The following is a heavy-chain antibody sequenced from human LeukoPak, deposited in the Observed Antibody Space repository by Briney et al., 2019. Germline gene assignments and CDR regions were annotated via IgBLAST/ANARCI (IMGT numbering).Heavy chain of an antibody. J-gene: IGHJ3*02. Sequence: ASVKVSCKASGFTFTSYGISWVRQAPGQGLEWRGGISAYNGNTNYAQKLQDRVTMTKDTSTSTAYMELRSRRSDDTAVYYCATYTGGRWLQFGSDAFDIWGQGTMVTVSS. CDR2: ISAYNGNT. V-gene: IGHV1-18*01. CDR1: GFTFTSYG. D-gene: IGHD5-24*01. CDR3: ATYTGGRWLQFGSDAFDI.